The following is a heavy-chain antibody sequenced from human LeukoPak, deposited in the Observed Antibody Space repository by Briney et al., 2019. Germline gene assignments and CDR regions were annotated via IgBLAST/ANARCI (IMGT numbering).Heavy chain of an antibody. CDR3: AKGSSSFFYDSSGYYDLTFNY. Sequence: TGGSLRLSCAASGXTFTTDATSWVRQAPGKGLEWVSGISGRGDNTYYADSVKGRFTISRDNSKNTLYLQMNSLRVEDTAVYYCAKGSSSFFYDSSGYYDLTFNYWGQGTLVTVSS. J-gene: IGHJ4*02. V-gene: IGHV3-23*01. CDR2: ISGRGDNT. D-gene: IGHD3-22*01. CDR1: GXTFTTDA.